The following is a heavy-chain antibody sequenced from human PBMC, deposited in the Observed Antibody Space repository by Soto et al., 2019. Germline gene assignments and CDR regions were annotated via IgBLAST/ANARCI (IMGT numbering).Heavy chain of an antibody. J-gene: IGHJ5*02. CDR1: GFTFSSYS. D-gene: IGHD2-15*01. CDR2: ISSSSSYI. V-gene: IGHV3-21*01. Sequence: GGSLRLSCAASGFTFSSYSMNWVRQAPGKGLEWVSSISSSSSYIYYADSVKGRFTISRDNAKNSLYLQMNSLRAEDTAVYYCARVREPGYCSGGSCSFDPWGQGTLVTVPS. CDR3: ARVREPGYCSGGSCSFDP.